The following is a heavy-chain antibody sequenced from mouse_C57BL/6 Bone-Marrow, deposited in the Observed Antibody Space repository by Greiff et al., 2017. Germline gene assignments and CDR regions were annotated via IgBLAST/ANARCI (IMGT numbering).Heavy chain of an antibody. CDR3: ARPIYYDNYFDY. J-gene: IGHJ2*01. Sequence: QVHVKQPGTELVKPGASVKLSCKASGYTFTSYWMHWVKQRPGQGLEWIGNINPSNGGTNYNEKFKSKATLTVDKSSSTAYMQLSSLTSEDSAVYYCARPIYYDNYFDYWGQGTTLTVSS. V-gene: IGHV1-53*01. CDR1: GYTFTSYW. D-gene: IGHD2-4*01. CDR2: INPSNGGT.